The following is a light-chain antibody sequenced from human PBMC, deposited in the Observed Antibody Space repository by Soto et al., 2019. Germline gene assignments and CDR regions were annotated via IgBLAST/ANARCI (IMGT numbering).Light chain of an antibody. Sequence: EIVFTQSPATLSLSPGQRATLSCRASQSVSSYLAWYQQKPGQAPRLLIYEGSNRATGIPARFRGSGSGTEFTLTISSLQPDDFATYYCQQYNNYPRTFGQGTTVDIK. V-gene: IGKV3-11*01. CDR2: EGS. CDR1: QSVSSY. CDR3: QQYNNYPRT. J-gene: IGKJ1*01.